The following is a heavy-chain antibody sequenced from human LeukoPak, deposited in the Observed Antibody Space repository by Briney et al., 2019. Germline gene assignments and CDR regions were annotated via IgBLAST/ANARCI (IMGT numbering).Heavy chain of an antibody. CDR1: GGTFSSYA. J-gene: IGHJ3*02. CDR3: ARVVMVRGLFDI. CDR2: ISAYNGNT. V-gene: IGHV1-18*01. Sequence: GASVKVSCKASGGTFSSYAISWVRQAPGQGLEWMGWISAYNGNTNYAQKLQGRVTMTTDTSTSTAYMELRSLRSDDTAVYYCARVVMVRGLFDIWGQGTMVTVSS. D-gene: IGHD3-10*01.